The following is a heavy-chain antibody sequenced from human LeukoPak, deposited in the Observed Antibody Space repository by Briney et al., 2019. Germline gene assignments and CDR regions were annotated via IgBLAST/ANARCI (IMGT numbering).Heavy chain of an antibody. D-gene: IGHD3-22*01. CDR3: ARSGNGVADSSGPFDY. Sequence: ASVKVSCKASGYTFTSYGISWVRQAPGQGLEWMGWISAYNGNTNYAQKLQGRVTMTTDTSTSTAYMELSSLRSEDTAVYYCARSGNGVADSSGPFDYWGQGTLVTVSS. CDR2: ISAYNGNT. J-gene: IGHJ4*02. V-gene: IGHV1-18*01. CDR1: GYTFTSYG.